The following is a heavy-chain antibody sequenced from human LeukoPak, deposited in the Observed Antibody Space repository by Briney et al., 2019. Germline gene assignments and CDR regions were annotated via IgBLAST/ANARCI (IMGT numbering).Heavy chain of an antibody. CDR3: ARALGRRNWFDP. CDR1: GGSISSYY. V-gene: IGHV4-59*01. CDR2: IYYSGST. J-gene: IGHJ5*02. D-gene: IGHD5-24*01. Sequence: SETLSLTCTVSGGSISSYYWSWFRQPPGKGLEWIGYIYYSGSTNYNPSLKSRVTISVDTSKNQFSLKLSSVTAADTAVYYCARALGRRNWFDPWGQGTLVTVSS.